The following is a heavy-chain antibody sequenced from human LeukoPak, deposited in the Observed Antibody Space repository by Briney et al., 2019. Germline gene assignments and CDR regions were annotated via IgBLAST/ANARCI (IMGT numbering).Heavy chain of an antibody. CDR2: INHSGST. D-gene: IGHD3-10*01. CDR3: ARSYYYGSGSYDY. CDR1: GGSFSGYY. V-gene: IGHV4-34*01. J-gene: IGHJ4*02. Sequence: SETLSLTCAVYGGSFSGYYWSWIRQPPGKGLEWIGEINHSGSTNYNPSLKSRVTISVDTSKNQFSLKLSSVTAAGTAVYYCARSYYYGSGSYDYWGQGTLVTVSS.